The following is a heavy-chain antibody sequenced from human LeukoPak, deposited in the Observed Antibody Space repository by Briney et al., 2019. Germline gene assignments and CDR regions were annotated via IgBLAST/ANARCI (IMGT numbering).Heavy chain of an antibody. D-gene: IGHD3-10*01. CDR3: ATDITALDY. V-gene: IGHV1-2*02. J-gene: IGHJ4*02. CDR1: GYIFNDYY. CDR2: INPKNGGT. Sequence: ASVKVSCKASGYIFNDYYLHWVRQAPGQGLEWMGWINPKNGGTYYAEKFQGRVTMTRDTSITTVYMELSRLRSDDTAIYYCATDITALDYWGQGTLVTVSS.